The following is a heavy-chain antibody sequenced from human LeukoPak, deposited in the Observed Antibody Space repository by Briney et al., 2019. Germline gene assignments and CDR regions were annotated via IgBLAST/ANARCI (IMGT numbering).Heavy chain of an antibody. V-gene: IGHV3-49*04. CDR1: GFTFGDYA. CDR2: VRSKAYGGTT. J-gene: IGHJ4*02. Sequence: GGSLRVSCTTSGFTFGDYAMSWVRQAPGKGLEWVGLVRSKAYGGTTESGTSVKGRFTFSRDDSKSIAYLQMTRLTTEDTAVYFCTRGGQFLGKVYFFDYWGLGTVVTVSS. CDR3: TRGGQFLGKVYFFDY. D-gene: IGHD2/OR15-2a*01.